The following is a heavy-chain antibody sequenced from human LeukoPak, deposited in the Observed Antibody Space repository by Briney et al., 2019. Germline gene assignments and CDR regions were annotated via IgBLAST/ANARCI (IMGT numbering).Heavy chain of an antibody. J-gene: IGHJ6*03. CDR1: GGSISSGGYY. CDR3: ARDRYDYYYYMDV. V-gene: IGHV4-30-2*01. CDR2: IYHSGST. Sequence: PSETLSLTCTVSGGSISSGGYYWSWIRQPPGKGLEWIGYIYHSGSTYYNPSLKSRVTMSVDTSKNQFSLKLSSVTAADTAVYYCARDRYDYYYYMDVWGKGTTVTVSS.